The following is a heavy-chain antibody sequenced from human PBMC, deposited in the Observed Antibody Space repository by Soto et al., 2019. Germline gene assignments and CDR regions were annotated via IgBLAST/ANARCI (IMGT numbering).Heavy chain of an antibody. CDR3: ARETPLYYMDV. CDR2: ISAYNGNT. V-gene: IGHV1-18*01. CDR1: GYTITSYR. J-gene: IGHJ6*03. Sequence: ASVNVSCKAAGYTITSYRISWVRQAPGQGLEWMGWISAYNGNTNYAQKLQGRVTMTTDTSTSTAYMELRSLRSDDTAVYYCARETPLYYMDVWGKGTTVTVSS.